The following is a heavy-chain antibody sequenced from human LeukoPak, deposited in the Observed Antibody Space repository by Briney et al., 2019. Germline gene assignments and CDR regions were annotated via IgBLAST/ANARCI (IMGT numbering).Heavy chain of an antibody. Sequence: GGSLRLSCAASGLTFDDYAMHWVRQAPGKGLEWVSGISWNSGSIGYADSVKGRFTISRDNAKNSLYLQMNSLRAEDTALYYCAKDMGEYSSLNFDYWGQGTLVTVSS. CDR1: GLTFDDYA. J-gene: IGHJ4*02. CDR2: ISWNSGSI. V-gene: IGHV3-9*01. CDR3: AKDMGEYSSLNFDY. D-gene: IGHD6-6*01.